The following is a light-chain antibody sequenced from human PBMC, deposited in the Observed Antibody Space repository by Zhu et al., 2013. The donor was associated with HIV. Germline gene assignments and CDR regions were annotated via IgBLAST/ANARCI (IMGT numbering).Light chain of an antibody. CDR3: QQYGASPPMYT. CDR1: QSVNSNF. CDR2: DSS. Sequence: EIVLTQSPGTLSLSPGQRATLSCRASQSVNSNFLAWYQQKPGQAPRLLIYDSSYRATGIPDRFSGSGSGTDFTLTISRLEPEDFAVYYCQQYGASPPMYTFGQGTNLEIK. J-gene: IGKJ2*01. V-gene: IGKV3-20*01.